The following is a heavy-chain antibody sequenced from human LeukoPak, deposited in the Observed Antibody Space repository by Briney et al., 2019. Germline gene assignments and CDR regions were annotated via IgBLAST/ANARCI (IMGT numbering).Heavy chain of an antibody. J-gene: IGHJ5*02. V-gene: IGHV3-30*18. CDR3: AKDQSGSYYNWIDP. CDR1: GFTFSSYG. Sequence: GGSLRLSCAASGFTFSSYGMHWVRQAPGKGLEWVAVISYDGSNKYYADSVKGRFTISRDNSKNTLYLQMNSLRAEDTAVYYCAKDQSGSYYNWIDPWGQGTLVTVSS. CDR2: ISYDGSNK. D-gene: IGHD1-26*01.